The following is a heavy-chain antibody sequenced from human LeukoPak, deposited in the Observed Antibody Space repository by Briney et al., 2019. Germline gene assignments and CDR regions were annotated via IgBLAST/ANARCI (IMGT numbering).Heavy chain of an antibody. CDR3: ARAEFPGYHGFDP. D-gene: IGHD3-16*02. CDR1: GFTVSSNY. J-gene: IGHJ5*02. CDR2: ISSGGST. V-gene: IGHV3-53*01. Sequence: GGSLRLSCAASGFTVSSNYMSWGRQAPGKGLEWVSVISSGGSTYYADSVKGRFTISRDNSKNTLYLQMNSLRAEDTAVYYCARAEFPGYHGFDPWGQGTLVTVSS.